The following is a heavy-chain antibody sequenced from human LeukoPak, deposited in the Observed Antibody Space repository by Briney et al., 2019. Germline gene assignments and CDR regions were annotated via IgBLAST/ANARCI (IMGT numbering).Heavy chain of an antibody. J-gene: IGHJ5*02. D-gene: IGHD6-19*01. Sequence: SETLSLTCTVSGGSISSGSYYWTWIRQPAGKGLEWIGRIYTSGSTTYNPSLKSRVTISIDTSKNQLSLKVSSVTAADTAVYYCARDGEQWLPGWFDPWGQGTLVTVSS. CDR1: GGSISSGSYY. CDR2: IYTSGST. CDR3: ARDGEQWLPGWFDP. V-gene: IGHV4-61*02.